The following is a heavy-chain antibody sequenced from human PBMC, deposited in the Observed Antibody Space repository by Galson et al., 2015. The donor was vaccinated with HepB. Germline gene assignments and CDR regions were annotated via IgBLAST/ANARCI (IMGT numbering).Heavy chain of an antibody. D-gene: IGHD6-19*01. CDR1: GYTFTSYA. CDR3: AGSPPPIAVGETALDY. J-gene: IGHJ4*02. V-gene: IGHV7-4-1*02. Sequence: QSGAEVKKPGESLKISCKASGYTFTSYAMNWVRQAPGQGLEWMGWINTNTGNPTYAQGFTGRFVFSLDTSVSTAYLQISSLKAEDTAVYYCAGSPPPIAVGETALDYWGQGTLVTASS. CDR2: INTNTGNP.